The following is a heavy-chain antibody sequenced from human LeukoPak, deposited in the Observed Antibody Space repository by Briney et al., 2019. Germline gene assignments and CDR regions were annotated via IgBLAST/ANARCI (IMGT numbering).Heavy chain of an antibody. CDR1: GFTFSDYY. D-gene: IGHD2-21*01. CDR3: ARVVRRGYFDY. V-gene: IGHV3-11*01. J-gene: IGHJ4*02. Sequence: GGSLGLSCAASGFTFSDYYMSWIRQAPGKGLEWVSYISSSGSTIYYADSVKGRFTISRDNAKNSLYLQMNSLRAEDTAVYYCARVVRRGYFDYWGQGTLVTVSS. CDR2: ISSSGSTI.